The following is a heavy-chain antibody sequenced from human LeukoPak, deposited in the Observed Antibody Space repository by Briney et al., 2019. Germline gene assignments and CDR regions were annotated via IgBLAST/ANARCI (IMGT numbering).Heavy chain of an antibody. D-gene: IGHD3-22*01. J-gene: IGHJ4*02. CDR1: GFPFSTYG. Sequence: GGSLRLSCAASGFPFSTYGMHWVRQAPGKGLEWVAFIRYDGINKYYADSVKGRFTISRDNSKNPLYLQMNSLRAEDTAVYYCAKVERYYYDSSCSNFDYWGQGTMVSVSS. CDR3: AKVERYYYDSSCSNFDY. V-gene: IGHV3-30*02. CDR2: IRYDGINK.